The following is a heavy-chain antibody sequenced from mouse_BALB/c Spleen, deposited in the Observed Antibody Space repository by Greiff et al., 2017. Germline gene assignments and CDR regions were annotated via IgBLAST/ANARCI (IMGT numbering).Heavy chain of an antibody. J-gene: IGHJ3*01. CDR2: ISNLAYSI. D-gene: IGHD1-1*01. V-gene: IGHV5-15*02. Sequence: DAMLVESGGGLVQPGGSRKLSCAASGFTFSDYGMAWVRQAPGKGPEWVAFISNLAYSIYYADTVTGRFTISRENAKNTLYLEMSSLRSEDTAMYYCARDYEGFAYWGQGTLVTVSA. CDR3: ARDYEGFAY. CDR1: GFTFSDYG.